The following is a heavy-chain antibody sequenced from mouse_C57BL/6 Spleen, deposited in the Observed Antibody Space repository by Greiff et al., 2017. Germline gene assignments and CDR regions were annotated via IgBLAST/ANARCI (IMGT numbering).Heavy chain of an antibody. CDR3: ARKRGRWSDYAMDY. V-gene: IGHV1-69*01. CDR2: IDPSDSYT. J-gene: IGHJ4*01. Sequence: VQLQQPGAELVMPGASVKLSCKASGYTFTSYWMHWVKQRPGQGLEWIGEIDPSDSYTNYNQKFKGKSTLTVDKSSSTAYMQLSSLTSEDSAVYYCARKRGRWSDYAMDYWGQGTSVTVSS. D-gene: IGHD1-1*02. CDR1: GYTFTSYW.